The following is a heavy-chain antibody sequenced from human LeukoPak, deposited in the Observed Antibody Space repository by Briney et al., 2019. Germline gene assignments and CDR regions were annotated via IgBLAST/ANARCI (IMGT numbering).Heavy chain of an antibody. CDR3: ARGSGYYDSSGYESDAFDI. CDR2: IYYSGST. V-gene: IGHV4-59*01. CDR1: GGSISSYC. J-gene: IGHJ4*02. Sequence: SETLSLTCTVSGGSISSYCWSWIRQPPGKGLEWIGYIYYSGSTNYNPSLKSRVTISVDTSKNQFSLKLSSVTAADTAVYYCARGSGYYDSSGYESDAFDIWGQGTLVTVSS. D-gene: IGHD3-22*01.